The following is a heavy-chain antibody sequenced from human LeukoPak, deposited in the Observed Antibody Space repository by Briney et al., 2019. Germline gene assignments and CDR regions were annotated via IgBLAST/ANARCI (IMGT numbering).Heavy chain of an antibody. D-gene: IGHD6-19*01. V-gene: IGHV3-48*02. CDR3: ARPTGYSSGWDI. J-gene: IGHJ3*02. CDR2: ISTSSGTI. Sequence: PGGSLRLSCAASGFTFSAYSVNWVRQAPGKGLEWVSFISTSSGTIYYADSVKGQFTISRDNAKNSLYLQMNSLRDEDTAVYYCARPTGYSSGWDIWGQGTMVTVSS. CDR1: GFTFSAYS.